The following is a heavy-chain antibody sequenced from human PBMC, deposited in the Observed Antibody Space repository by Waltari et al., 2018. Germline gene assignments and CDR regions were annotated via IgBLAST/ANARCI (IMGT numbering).Heavy chain of an antibody. Sequence: QVQLQESGPGLVKPSQTLSLTCTVSGGSISSGSYYWSWIRQPAGKGLEWIGRIYTSGSTNYNPALKSRVTIAVDTSKNQFSLKLSSVTAADTAVYYCARGGYSYGYNYWGQGTLVTVSS. CDR1: GGSISSGSYY. V-gene: IGHV4-61*02. D-gene: IGHD5-18*01. CDR3: ARGGYSYGYNY. CDR2: IYTSGST. J-gene: IGHJ4*02.